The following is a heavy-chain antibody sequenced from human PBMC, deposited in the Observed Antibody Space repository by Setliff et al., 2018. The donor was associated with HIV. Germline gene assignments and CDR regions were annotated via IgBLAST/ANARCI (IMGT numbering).Heavy chain of an antibody. CDR3: ARQIVGRFKERGYYYGMDV. CDR2: ISSSSSYI. CDR1: GFTFSSYS. Sequence: PVGSLRLSCAASGFTFSSYSMNWVRQAPGKGLEWVSSISSSSSYIYYADSVKGRFTISRDNAKNSLYLQMNSLRAEDTAVYYCARQIVGRFKERGYYYGMDVWGQGTTVTVSS. J-gene: IGHJ6*02. D-gene: IGHD2-15*01. V-gene: IGHV3-21*01.